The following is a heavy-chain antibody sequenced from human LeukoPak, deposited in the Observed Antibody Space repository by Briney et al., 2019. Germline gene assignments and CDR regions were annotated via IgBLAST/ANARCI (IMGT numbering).Heavy chain of an antibody. Sequence: PGGSLRLSCAAPGFIFSDSVMSWVRQAPGKGLEWVAAISSTGYTDNADSLKGRFSISRDNSKDTLYLQMNSLRVDDTAVYYCARRTAGAKDLWGKGTTVTVSA. CDR1: GFIFSDSV. D-gene: IGHD6-19*01. J-gene: IGHJ6*04. CDR3: ARRTAGAKDL. V-gene: IGHV3-23*05. CDR2: ISSTGYT.